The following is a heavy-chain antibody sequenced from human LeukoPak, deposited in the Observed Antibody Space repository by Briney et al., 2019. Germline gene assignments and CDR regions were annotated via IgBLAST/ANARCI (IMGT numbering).Heavy chain of an antibody. CDR2: TYYSGST. J-gene: IGHJ4*02. V-gene: IGHV4-39*01. D-gene: IGHD3-9*01. CDR1: GGSISSSSYY. Sequence: SETLSLTCTVSGGSISSSSYYWGWIRQPPGKGLEWIGSTYYSGSTYYNPSLKSRVTISVDTSKNQFSLKLSSVTAADTAVYYCARQVRYFDWLLPLDYWGQGTLVTVSS. CDR3: ARQVRYFDWLLPLDY.